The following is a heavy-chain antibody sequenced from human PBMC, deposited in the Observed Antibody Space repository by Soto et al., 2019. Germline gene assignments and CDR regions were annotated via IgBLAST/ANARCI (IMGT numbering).Heavy chain of an antibody. D-gene: IGHD4-17*01. Sequence: ESGGGLVKPGGSLRLSCAASGFTFSSYSMNWVRQAPGKGLEWVSSISSSSSYIYYADSVKGRFTISRDNAKNSLYLQMNSLRAEDTAVYYCARVILKGDYDPNLDAFDIWGQGTMVTVSS. J-gene: IGHJ3*02. CDR2: ISSSSSYI. CDR3: ARVILKGDYDPNLDAFDI. CDR1: GFTFSSYS. V-gene: IGHV3-21*01.